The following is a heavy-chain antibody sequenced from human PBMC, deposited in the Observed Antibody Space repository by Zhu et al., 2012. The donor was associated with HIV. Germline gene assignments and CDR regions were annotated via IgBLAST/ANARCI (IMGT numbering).Heavy chain of an antibody. J-gene: IGHJ4*02. Sequence: QVQLQESGPRLVQPSETLSLTCSVSTDSISISAFFWAWLRQSPGKGLEWIGNIYYSGPTFYNPYLKSRLTISVDTSNNQFSLNLMSVTAADTAVYYCATIQSPNRDTKRQYFFDNWSREPWSPSPQ. D-gene: IGHD5-18*01. CDR1: TDSISISAFF. CDR2: IYYSGPT. CDR3: ATIQSPNRDTKRQYFFDN. V-gene: IGHV4-39*07.